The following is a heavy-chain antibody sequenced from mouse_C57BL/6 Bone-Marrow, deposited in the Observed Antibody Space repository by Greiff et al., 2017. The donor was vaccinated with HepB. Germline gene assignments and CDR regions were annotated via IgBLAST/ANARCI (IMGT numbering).Heavy chain of an antibody. J-gene: IGHJ4*01. CDR3: ARWGGYDYYAMDY. D-gene: IGHD3-2*02. CDR2: INPYNGGT. Sequence: EVKLLESGPVLVKPGASVKISCKASGYTFTDYYMNWVKQSHGKSLEWIGVINPYNGGTSYNQKFKGKATLTVDKSSSTAYMELNSLTSEDSAVYYCARWGGYDYYAMDYWGQGTSVTVSS. CDR1: GYTFTDYY. V-gene: IGHV1-19*01.